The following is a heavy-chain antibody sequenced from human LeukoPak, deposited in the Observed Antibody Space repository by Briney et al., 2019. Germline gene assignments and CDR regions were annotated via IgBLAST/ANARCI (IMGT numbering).Heavy chain of an antibody. CDR3: ARITVTRNDDY. J-gene: IGHJ4*02. D-gene: IGHD4-17*01. CDR1: GFTFSSYS. Sequence: GGSLRLSCAASGFTFSSYSMNWVRQAPGKGLEWVSYISSSSSTIYYADSVKGRFTISRDNAKNSLYLQMNSLRAEDTAVYYCARITVTRNDDYWGQGTLVTVSS. CDR2: ISSSSSTI. V-gene: IGHV3-48*01.